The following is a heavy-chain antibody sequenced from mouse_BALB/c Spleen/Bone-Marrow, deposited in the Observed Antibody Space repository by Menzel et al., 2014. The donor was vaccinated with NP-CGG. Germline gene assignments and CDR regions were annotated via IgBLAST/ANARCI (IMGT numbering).Heavy chain of an antibody. D-gene: IGHD2-4*01. CDR1: GFTFSDYY. V-gene: IGHV5-4*02. J-gene: IGHJ2*01. CDR2: ISDGGSYT. CDR3: ARVSYDYFDY. Sequence: EVQLVESGGGLVKPGGSLKLSCAASGFTFSDYYMYWVRQTPEKRLEWVATISDGGSYTYYPDSVKGRFTISRDNAKNNLYLQMSSLKSEDTAMYYCARVSYDYFDYWGQGTILTVSS.